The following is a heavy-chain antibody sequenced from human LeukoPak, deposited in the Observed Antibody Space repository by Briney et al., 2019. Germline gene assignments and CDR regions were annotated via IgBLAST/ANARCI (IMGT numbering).Heavy chain of an antibody. CDR1: GFTFSDYY. J-gene: IGHJ4*02. D-gene: IGHD2-15*01. CDR2: ISSSGSTI. Sequence: PGGSLRLSCAASGFTFSDYYMSWVRQAPGKGLEWVSYISSSGSTIYYADSVKGRFTISRDNAKNSLYLQMSSLRAEDTAVYYCARPYCSGGSCYLDYWGQGTLVTVSS. V-gene: IGHV3-11*04. CDR3: ARPYCSGGSCYLDY.